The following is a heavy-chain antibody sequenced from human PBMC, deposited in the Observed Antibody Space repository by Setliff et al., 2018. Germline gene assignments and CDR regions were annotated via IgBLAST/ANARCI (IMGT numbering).Heavy chain of an antibody. CDR1: GYTFTSYD. CDR2: MNPNSGNT. Sequence: ASVKVSCKASGYTFTSYDINWVRQATGQGLEWMGWMNPNSGNTGYAQKFQGRVTMTRNTSISTAYMELSSLRSEDTAVYYCARRVGSVGIQLPDYWSQGTLVTVSS. D-gene: IGHD5-18*01. J-gene: IGHJ4*02. CDR3: ARRVGSVGIQLPDY. V-gene: IGHV1-8*02.